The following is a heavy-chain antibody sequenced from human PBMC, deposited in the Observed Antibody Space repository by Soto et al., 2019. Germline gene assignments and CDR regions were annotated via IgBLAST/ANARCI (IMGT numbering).Heavy chain of an antibody. Sequence: QVQLVESGGGVVQPGRSLRLSCAASGFTFSSYAMHWVRQAPGKGLEWVAVISYDGSNKYYADSVKGRFTISRDDSNNALYLQMNSLRAGDTAVYYCAKGILVKPPGTRAFDIWGQGTMVIVSS. J-gene: IGHJ3*02. D-gene: IGHD6-13*01. CDR2: ISYDGSNK. CDR3: AKGILVKPPGTRAFDI. CDR1: GFTFSSYA. V-gene: IGHV3-30-3*01.